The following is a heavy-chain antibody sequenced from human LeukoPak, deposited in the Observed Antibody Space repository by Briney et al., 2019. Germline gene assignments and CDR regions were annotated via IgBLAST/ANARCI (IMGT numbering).Heavy chain of an antibody. CDR3: ARTPYYYDSNGLLLRPPDPPARVPGWYFDL. J-gene: IGHJ2*01. D-gene: IGHD3-22*01. CDR1: GYTFTSYG. V-gene: IGHV1-18*01. Sequence: GASVKVSCKASGYTFTSYGISWVRQAPGQGLEWMGWISAYNGNTNYAQKLQGRVTMTTDTSTSTAYMELRSLRSDDTAVYYCARTPYYYDSNGLLLRPPDPPARVPGWYFDLWGRGTLVTVSS. CDR2: ISAYNGNT.